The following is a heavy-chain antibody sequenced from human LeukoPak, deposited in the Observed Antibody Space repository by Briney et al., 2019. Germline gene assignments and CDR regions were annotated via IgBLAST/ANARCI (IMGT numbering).Heavy chain of an antibody. Sequence: ASVKVSCKASGYTFTCYYMHWVRQAPGQGLEWMGWINPNSGGTNYAQKFQGRVTMTRDTSISTAYMELSRLRSDDTAVYYCATASSGGSCYWSWGQGTLVTVSS. CDR3: ATASSGGSCYWS. CDR1: GYTFTCYY. J-gene: IGHJ4*02. CDR2: INPNSGGT. D-gene: IGHD2-15*01. V-gene: IGHV1-2*02.